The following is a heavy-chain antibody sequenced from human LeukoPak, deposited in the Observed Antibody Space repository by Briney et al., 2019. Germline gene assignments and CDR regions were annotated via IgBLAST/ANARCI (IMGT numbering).Heavy chain of an antibody. CDR1: GGSISSYY. D-gene: IGHD3-16*01. Sequence: SETLSLTCTVSGGSISSYYWSWIRQPPGKGLEWIGYIYYSGSTYYNPSLKSRVTISVDTSKNQFSLKLSSVTAADTAVYYCARAYMGGKILDYWGQGTLVTVSS. CDR2: IYYSGST. CDR3: ARAYMGGKILDY. V-gene: IGHV4-59*01. J-gene: IGHJ4*02.